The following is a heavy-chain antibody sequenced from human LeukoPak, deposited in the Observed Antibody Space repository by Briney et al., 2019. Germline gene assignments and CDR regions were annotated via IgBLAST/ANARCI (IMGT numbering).Heavy chain of an antibody. CDR1: GDSMTYY. V-gene: IGHV4-59*12. CDR2: IYYSGST. J-gene: IGHJ4*02. D-gene: IGHD3-10*01. Sequence: PSETLSLTCAVSGDSMTYYWSWVRQPPGKELEWIGYIYYSGSTNYNPSLKSRVTMSVDTSKDQLSLNLSSVTAADTALYYCASSLYYYTSGAGFDYWGQGTLVTVSS. CDR3: ASSLYYYTSGAGFDY.